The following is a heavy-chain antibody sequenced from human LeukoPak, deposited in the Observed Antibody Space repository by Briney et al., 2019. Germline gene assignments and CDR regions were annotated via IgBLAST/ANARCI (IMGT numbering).Heavy chain of an antibody. D-gene: IGHD3-22*01. Sequence: ASVKVSCKASGYTFTGYYMHWVRQAPGQGLEWMGWINPNSGGTNYAQEFQGRVTMTRDTSISTAYMELSRLRSDDTAVYYCARDRHYYDSSGLFDYWGQGTLVTVSS. CDR2: INPNSGGT. CDR3: ARDRHYYDSSGLFDY. V-gene: IGHV1-2*02. J-gene: IGHJ4*02. CDR1: GYTFTGYY.